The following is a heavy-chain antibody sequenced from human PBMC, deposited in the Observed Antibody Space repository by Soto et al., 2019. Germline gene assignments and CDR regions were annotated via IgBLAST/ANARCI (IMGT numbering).Heavy chain of an antibody. V-gene: IGHV1-46*01. CDR2: INPSGGST. CDR1: GYTFTSYY. D-gene: IGHD4-17*01. Sequence: ASVKVSCKASGYTFTSYYMHWVRQAPGQGLEWMGIINPSGGSTSYAQKFQGRVTMTRDTSTSTVYMELSSLRSEDTAVYYCARAPTTVVTRHAFEIWGQGTMVTVSS. CDR3: ARAPTTVVTRHAFEI. J-gene: IGHJ3*02.